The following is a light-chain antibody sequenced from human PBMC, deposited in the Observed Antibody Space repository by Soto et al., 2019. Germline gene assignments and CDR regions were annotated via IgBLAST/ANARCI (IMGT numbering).Light chain of an antibody. Sequence: DIQMTQSPSTLSASVGERVTISCQASQGSRNYLNWYQQKARKAPKLLIYDASALPRGVPSRFSGSGSGTKFTLTIASLQPDDFATYYCQQYESFSGTFGPGTKMDIK. CDR2: DAS. V-gene: IGKV1-5*01. CDR1: QGSRNY. CDR3: QQYESFSGT. J-gene: IGKJ1*01.